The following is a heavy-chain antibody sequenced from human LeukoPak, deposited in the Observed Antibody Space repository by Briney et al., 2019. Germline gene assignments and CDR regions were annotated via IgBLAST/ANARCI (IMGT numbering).Heavy chain of an antibody. J-gene: IGHJ4*02. CDR2: IKESGSEK. D-gene: IGHD2-15*01. V-gene: IGHV3-7*01. CDR1: GFKFSYYC. Sequence: PGGSLRLSCAASGFKFSYYCMTWVRQAPGKGLEGLANIKESGSEKYYVDSVKGRFTISRDNADDLVYLQMNRLRVEDTAVYYCARGWGEKGRCRGGTCNNPQFDYWGQGILVTVSS. CDR3: ARGWGEKGRCRGGTCNNPQFDY.